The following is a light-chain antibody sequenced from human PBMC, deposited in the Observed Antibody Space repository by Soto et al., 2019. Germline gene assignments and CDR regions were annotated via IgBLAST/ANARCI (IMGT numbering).Light chain of an antibody. V-gene: IGLV2-11*01. CDR3: CSYAAGNFYV. CDR2: DVT. CDR1: SSDVGGYNY. Sequence: QSALTQPRSVSGSPGQSVTISCTGTSSDVGGYNYVSWYQQHPGNAPKVLIYDVTKRPSGVPDRFSGSKSGNTASLTISGLQAEDEADYYCCSYAAGNFYVFGVGTKLTVL. J-gene: IGLJ1*01.